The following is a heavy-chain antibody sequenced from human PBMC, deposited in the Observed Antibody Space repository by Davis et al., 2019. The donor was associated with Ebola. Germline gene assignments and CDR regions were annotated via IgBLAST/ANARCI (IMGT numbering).Heavy chain of an antibody. J-gene: IGHJ5*02. Sequence: GESLKISCAASGFTFSSYWMSWVRQAPGKGLEWVAVISYDGSNKYYADSVKGRFTISRDNSKNTLYLQMNSLRAEDTAVYYCAKGPIASGLANWFDPWGQGSLVTVSS. V-gene: IGHV3-30*18. CDR1: GFTFSSYW. D-gene: IGHD5-12*01. CDR2: ISYDGSNK. CDR3: AKGPIASGLANWFDP.